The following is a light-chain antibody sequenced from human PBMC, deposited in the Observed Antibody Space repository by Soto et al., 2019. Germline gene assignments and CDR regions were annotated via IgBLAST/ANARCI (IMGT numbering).Light chain of an antibody. CDR3: LQYADSKT. J-gene: IGKJ1*01. Sequence: TLSLSPGERATLSCRASQSVSRNYLAWYQQKPGQAPRLLIYGTSTRATGIPDRFSGSGSGTDFTLTISRLEPEDFAVYQCLQYADSKTFGQGTKVDIK. CDR1: QSVSRNY. V-gene: IGKV3-20*01. CDR2: GTS.